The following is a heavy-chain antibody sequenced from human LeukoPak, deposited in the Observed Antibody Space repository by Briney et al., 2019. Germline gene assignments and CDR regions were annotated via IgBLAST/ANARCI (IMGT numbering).Heavy chain of an antibody. CDR1: GFTFSSYW. CDR3: AKGPDSSGWFFTYYFDY. D-gene: IGHD6-19*01. J-gene: IGHJ4*02. V-gene: IGHV3-30*02. Sequence: GGSLRLSCAASGFTFSSYWMHWVRQAPGKGLEWVAFIRYDGSNKYYADSVKGRFTISRDNSKNTLYLQMNSLRAEDTAVYYCAKGPDSSGWFFTYYFDYWGQGTLVTVSS. CDR2: IRYDGSNK.